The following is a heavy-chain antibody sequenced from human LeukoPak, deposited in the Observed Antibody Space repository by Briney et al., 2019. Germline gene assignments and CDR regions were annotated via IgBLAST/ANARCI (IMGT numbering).Heavy chain of an antibody. J-gene: IGHJ3*02. CDR1: GFIFGDSA. CDR3: TRAQNVGVLDI. V-gene: IGHV3-49*04. CDR2: IRSKAYGGTI. Sequence: GGSLRLSCTASGFIFGDSAMSWVRQAPGKGLEWVGFIRSKAYGGTIEYAASAKGRFIISRDDSKSIAYLQMNSLKTEDTAVYYCTRAQNVGVLDIWGQGTMVTDSS. D-gene: IGHD1-26*01.